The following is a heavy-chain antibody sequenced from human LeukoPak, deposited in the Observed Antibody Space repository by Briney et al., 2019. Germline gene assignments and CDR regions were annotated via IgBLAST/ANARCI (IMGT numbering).Heavy chain of an antibody. V-gene: IGHV1-69*01. J-gene: IGHJ4*02. Sequence: SVKVSCKASGGTFTSYAISWVRQAPGQGLEWMGGIIPLFGTTDHAQKFQGRVTFTADESTTTAYMELISLRSEDTAVYYCARVLAARPLGPSDHWGQGTLVTVSS. CDR2: IIPLFGTT. CDR3: ARVLAARPLGPSDH. D-gene: IGHD6-6*01. CDR1: GGTFTSYA.